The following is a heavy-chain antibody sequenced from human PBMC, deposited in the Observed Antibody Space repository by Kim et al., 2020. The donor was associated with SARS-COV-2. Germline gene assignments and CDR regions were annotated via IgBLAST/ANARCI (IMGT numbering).Heavy chain of an antibody. V-gene: IGHV4-39*07. D-gene: IGHD4-17*01. J-gene: IGHJ4*02. Sequence: YNPSLKSRVTISVDTSKNQFSLKLSSVTAADTAVYYCAREETTVTTNFDYWGQGTLVTVSS. CDR3: AREETTVTTNFDY.